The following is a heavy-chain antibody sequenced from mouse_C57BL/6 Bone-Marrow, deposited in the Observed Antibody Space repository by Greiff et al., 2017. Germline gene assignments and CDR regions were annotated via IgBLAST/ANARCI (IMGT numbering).Heavy chain of an antibody. J-gene: IGHJ3*01. CDR1: GFSLTSYG. V-gene: IGHV2-2*01. CDR3: ASYGNYAWFAY. CDR2: IWSGGNT. D-gene: IGHD2-1*01. Sequence: VQLVESGPGLVQPSQSLSITCTVSGFSLTSYGVHWVRQSPGKGLEWLGVIWSGGNTDYNAAFISRLSISKDNSKSQVFFKMNSLQADDTAIYYCASYGNYAWFAYWGQGTLVTVSA.